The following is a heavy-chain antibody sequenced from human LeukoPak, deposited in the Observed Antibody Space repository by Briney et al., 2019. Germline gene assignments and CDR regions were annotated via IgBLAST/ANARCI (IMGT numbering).Heavy chain of an antibody. CDR2: IYYSGST. J-gene: IGHJ4*02. CDR1: GGSISSGDYY. CDR3: ARDRGEYSYAYDY. D-gene: IGHD5-18*01. V-gene: IGHV4-30-4*08. Sequence: SQTLSLTCTVSGGSISSGDYYWSWIRQPPGKGLEWIGYIYYSGSTYYDPSLKSRVSISVDTSKNQFSLKLTSVTAADTAVYYCARDRGEYSYAYDYWGQGTLVTVSS.